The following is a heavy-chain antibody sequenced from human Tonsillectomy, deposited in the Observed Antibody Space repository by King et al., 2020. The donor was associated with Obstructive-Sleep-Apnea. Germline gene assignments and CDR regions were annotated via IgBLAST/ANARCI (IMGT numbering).Heavy chain of an antibody. CDR2: TSHDGSNE. D-gene: IGHD6-19*01. J-gene: IGHJ4*02. CDR3: TKDRGSGWYGIDF. V-gene: IGHV3-30*18. Sequence: QVQLVESGGGVVQPGRSLRLSCAATRFTFSIHGMHWVRQAPGKGLEWVAVTSHDGSNEYYADSVKGRFTISRDNSKNMMYLQMNSLRAEDTAVYYCTKDRGSGWYGIDFWGQGTLVTISS. CDR1: RFTFSIHG.